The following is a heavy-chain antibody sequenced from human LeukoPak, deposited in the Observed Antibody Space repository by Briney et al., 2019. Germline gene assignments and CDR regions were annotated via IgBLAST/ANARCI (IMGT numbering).Heavy chain of an antibody. V-gene: IGHV1-2*02. D-gene: IGHD6-19*01. CDR1: GYTFTGYY. Sequence: ASVKVSCKASGYTFTGYYMHWVRQAPGQGLEWMGWINPNSGGTNYAQKFQGRVTMTRDTSISTAYMELSRLRPDDTAVYYCASRSGWYAPFDYWGQGTLVTASS. CDR2: INPNSGGT. CDR3: ASRSGWYAPFDY. J-gene: IGHJ4*02.